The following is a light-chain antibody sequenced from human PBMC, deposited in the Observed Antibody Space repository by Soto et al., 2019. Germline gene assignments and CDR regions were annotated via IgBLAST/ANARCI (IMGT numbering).Light chain of an antibody. Sequence: QAVETQEPSLTVSPGGTVTLTCGSSTGAVTSGHYPYWFQQKPGQAPRTLIYDTSNKHSWTPARFSDSLLGGKAALTLSGAQPEDEAEYYCLLSYSGARLVVFGGGTKVTVL. CDR1: TGAVTSGHY. V-gene: IGLV7-46*01. J-gene: IGLJ2*01. CDR2: DTS. CDR3: LLSYSGARLVV.